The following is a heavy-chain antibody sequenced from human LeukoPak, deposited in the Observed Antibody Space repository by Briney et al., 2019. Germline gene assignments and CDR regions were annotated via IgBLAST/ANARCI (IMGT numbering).Heavy chain of an antibody. CDR2: IRVGGET. J-gene: IGHJ4*02. V-gene: IGHV3-23*01. D-gene: IGHD1-7*01. CDR1: GFSFTSYA. CDR3: AKGTRDAGYYFDC. Sequence: GGSLRLSCAASGFSFTSYAMSWVRQAPGKGLEWVSAIRVGGETHYADSVKGRFTISRDNSENSMYLQMSGLRAEDTAVYYCAKGTRDAGYYFDCWGQGTLVTVSS.